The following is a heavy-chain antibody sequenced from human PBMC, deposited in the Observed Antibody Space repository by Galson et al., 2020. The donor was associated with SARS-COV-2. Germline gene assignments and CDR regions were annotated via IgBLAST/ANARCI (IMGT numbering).Heavy chain of an antibody. CDR3: ARQRVWAEKALDP. V-gene: IGHV4-39*01. CDR2: IYYSGST. D-gene: IGHD6-13*01. CDR1: GGSISSSSYY. J-gene: IGHJ5*02. Sequence: SETLSLTCTVSGGSISSSSYYWGWIRQPPGQGLEWIGSIYYSGSTYYNPSLKSRVTISIDTSKNQFSLKVNSVTAADTAVYFCARQRVWAEKALDPGGQGSLVTVSS.